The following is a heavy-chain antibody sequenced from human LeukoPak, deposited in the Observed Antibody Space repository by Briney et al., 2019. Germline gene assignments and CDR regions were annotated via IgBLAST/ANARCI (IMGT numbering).Heavy chain of an antibody. CDR1: GFTFSGYA. J-gene: IGHJ4*02. Sequence: GGSLRLSCAASGFTFSGYAMSWVRQAPGKGLEWVSAISGSGGSTYYADSVKGRFTISRDNSKNTLYLQMNSLRAEDTAVYYCAKDTGYSSSYLPDYWGQGTLVTVSS. V-gene: IGHV3-23*01. CDR3: AKDTGYSSSYLPDY. D-gene: IGHD6-13*01. CDR2: ISGSGGST.